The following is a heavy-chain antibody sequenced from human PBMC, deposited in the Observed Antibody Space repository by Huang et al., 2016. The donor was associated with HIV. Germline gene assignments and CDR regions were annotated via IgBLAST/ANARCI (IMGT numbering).Heavy chain of an antibody. CDR3: AREGQNWLGKPFGALAF. Sequence: QAQLVQSGAAVMKPGSSVRVSCKASGVSFSDYAFRWVRRAPGQGLDWMGGIIPRFGLTNEGPRLQGRVTSYAEKSSNTVYLELISLRSGGTAVYYCAREGQNWLGKPFGALAFWGQGTEVIVSS. D-gene: IGHD3-16*01. V-gene: IGHV1-69*10. CDR2: IIPRFGLT. J-gene: IGHJ4*03. CDR1: GVSFSDYA.